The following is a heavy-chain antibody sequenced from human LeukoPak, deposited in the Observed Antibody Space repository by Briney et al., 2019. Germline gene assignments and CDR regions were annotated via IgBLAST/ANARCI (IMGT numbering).Heavy chain of an antibody. CDR1: GDSITTSDYF. Sequence: SETLSLTCSVPGDSITTSDYFWGWIRQPPGKGLEWIANIYYSGTTYYNPSLKSRVTMSLDTSKNQFSLKVTSVTAADTAVYYCAKNLRGSPGAFDLWGQGTMATFSS. CDR3: AKNLRGSPGAFDL. D-gene: IGHD5-12*01. V-gene: IGHV4-39*01. CDR2: IYYSGTT. J-gene: IGHJ3*01.